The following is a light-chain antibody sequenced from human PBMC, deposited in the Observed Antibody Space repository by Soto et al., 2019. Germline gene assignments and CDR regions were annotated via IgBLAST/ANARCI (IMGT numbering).Light chain of an antibody. CDR3: QQYYSTPWT. Sequence: DIVMTQSPDSLAVSLGERATINCKSSQNVLYSSNNKNYLTWYQQKPGQPPKLLIYWASTRESGVHDRFSGSGSGTDVTLTISSLQAEDVAVYYCQQYYSTPWTFGQGTKVEIK. V-gene: IGKV4-1*01. CDR1: QNVLYSSNNKNY. CDR2: WAS. J-gene: IGKJ1*01.